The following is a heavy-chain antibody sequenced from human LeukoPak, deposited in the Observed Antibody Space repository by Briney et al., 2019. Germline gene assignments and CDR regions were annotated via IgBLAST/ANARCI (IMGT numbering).Heavy chain of an antibody. CDR3: ARGQPYPYYYDSSGYYASFRH. CDR2: IFYSGST. Sequence: KASETLSLTCTVSGGSISSGGYYWSWIRQHPGKGLEWIGYIFYSGSTYYNPSLKSRVTISVDTSKNQFSLNLSSVTAADTAVYYCARGQPYPYYYDSSGYYASFRHWGQGTLVTVSS. J-gene: IGHJ1*01. V-gene: IGHV4-31*02. D-gene: IGHD3-22*01. CDR1: GGSISSGGYY.